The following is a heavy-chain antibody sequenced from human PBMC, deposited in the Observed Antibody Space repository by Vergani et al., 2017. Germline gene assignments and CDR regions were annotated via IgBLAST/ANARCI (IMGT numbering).Heavy chain of an antibody. CDR2: ISYDGSNK. CDR3: AKDLYYDFWSGYSAHYYYYGMDV. CDR1: GFTFSSYG. J-gene: IGHJ6*02. V-gene: IGHV3-30*18. Sequence: QVQLVESGGGVVQPGRSLRLSCAASGFTFSSYGMHWVRQAPGKGLEWVAVISYDGSNKYYADSVKGRFTISRDNSKNTLYLQMNSLRAEDTAVYYCAKDLYYDFWSGYSAHYYYYGMDVWGQGP. D-gene: IGHD3-3*01.